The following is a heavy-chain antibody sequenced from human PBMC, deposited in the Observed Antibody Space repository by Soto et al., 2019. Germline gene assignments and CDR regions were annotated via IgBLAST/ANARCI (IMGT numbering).Heavy chain of an antibody. CDR1: GFTFSSYW. V-gene: IGHV3-7*01. CDR3: ARDKQVVPFWHYYMDV. J-gene: IGHJ6*03. D-gene: IGHD6-6*01. Sequence: GGSLRLSCAASGFTFSSYWMSWVRHAPGKGLEWVANIKQDGSDKYYVDSVKGRFTISRDNAKNSLYLQMNSLRAEDSVVYYCARDKQVVPFWHYYMDVWGKGTTVTVSS. CDR2: IKQDGSDK.